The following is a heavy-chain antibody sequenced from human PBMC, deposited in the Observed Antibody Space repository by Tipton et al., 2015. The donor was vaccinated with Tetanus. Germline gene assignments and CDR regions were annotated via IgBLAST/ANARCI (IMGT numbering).Heavy chain of an antibody. J-gene: IGHJ4*02. CDR3: AEGRRFCSSNSCHEYYFDS. CDR1: GGSISNSEYY. Sequence: TLSLTCSLSGGSISNSEYYWAWIRQPPGKGLEWIGSVFDSGTSYYHPSLKSRVTISVDTSKNHFSLLLSSVTAAETAVYYCAEGRRFCSSNSCHEYYFDSWGRGTLVTVSS. CDR2: VFDSGTS. V-gene: IGHV4-39*02. D-gene: IGHD2-2*01.